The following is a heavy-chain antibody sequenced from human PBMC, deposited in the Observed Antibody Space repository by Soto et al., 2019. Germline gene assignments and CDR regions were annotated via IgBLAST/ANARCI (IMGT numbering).Heavy chain of an antibody. CDR1: GLTFSNCG. V-gene: IGHV3-48*02. CDR2: ISDSGATK. Sequence: PGGALRISCAASGLTFSNCGMNWVRQTPGKGLEWVSYISDSGATKHYADSVKGRFTISRDNGKDSLYLQMNSLRDEDTAVYFCARCSRYNCYSRGVDVWGPGATVTVS. J-gene: IGHJ6*02. D-gene: IGHD2-15*01. CDR3: ARCSRYNCYSRGVDV.